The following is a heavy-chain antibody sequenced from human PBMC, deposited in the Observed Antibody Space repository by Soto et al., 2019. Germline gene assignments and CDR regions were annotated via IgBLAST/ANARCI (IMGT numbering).Heavy chain of an antibody. J-gene: IGHJ4*02. CDR3: AKDDDTGSHYSLLDF. V-gene: IGHV3-33*06. Sequence: QVQLVESGGGVVQPGTSLRLSCAASGFAFSYHGIHWVRQAPGKGLEWVAVTWSGGRGEYYADSVRGRFTISRDNSKTTVYLQMNSLRVEDTAVYYCAKDDDTGSHYSLLDFRGQGTLVTVSS. D-gene: IGHD3-22*01. CDR2: TWSGGRGE. CDR1: GFAFSYHG.